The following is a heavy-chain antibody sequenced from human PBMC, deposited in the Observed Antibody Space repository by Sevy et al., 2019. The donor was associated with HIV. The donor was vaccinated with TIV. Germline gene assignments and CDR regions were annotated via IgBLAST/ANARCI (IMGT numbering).Heavy chain of an antibody. CDR3: AKDPNDYGDPWAFDM. Sequence: GGSLRLSCAASGLTFNNYGMHWVRQAPGKGLEWVSVISYDGSNKYYADSVKGRFTISRDNSKNTLYLHMNSLRVEDTATYYCAKDPNDYGDPWAFDMWGQGTMVTVSS. CDR2: ISYDGSNK. CDR1: GLTFNNYG. J-gene: IGHJ3*02. V-gene: IGHV3-30*18. D-gene: IGHD4-17*01.